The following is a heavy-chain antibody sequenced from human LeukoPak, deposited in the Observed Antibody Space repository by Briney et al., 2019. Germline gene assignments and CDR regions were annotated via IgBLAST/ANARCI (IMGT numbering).Heavy chain of an antibody. CDR3: ARDPYSGNYGSYYYYYMDV. Sequence: GGSLRLSCAASGFTFDDYAMHWVRQAPGKGLEWVSGISWNSGSIGYADSVKGRFTISRDSAKNSLYLQMNSLGPEDTAVYYCARDPYSGNYGSYYYYYMDVWGKGTTVTISS. CDR2: ISWNSGSI. J-gene: IGHJ6*03. CDR1: GFTFDDYA. V-gene: IGHV3-9*01. D-gene: IGHD1-26*01.